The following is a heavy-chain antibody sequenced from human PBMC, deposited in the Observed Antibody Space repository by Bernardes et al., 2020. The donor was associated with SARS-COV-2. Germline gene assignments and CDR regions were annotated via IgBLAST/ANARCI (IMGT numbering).Heavy chain of an antibody. J-gene: IGHJ4*02. CDR2: IDWDDDK. D-gene: IGHD3-9*01. Sequence: SGHTLWKPTQTLTLTCPFSGFSLSPSGMCVSWIRQPPGKALEWLARIDWDDDKYYSTSLKTRLTISKDTSKNQVVLTMTNMDPVDTATYYCARISYDILTGYSALFDYWGQGTLVTVSS. CDR3: ARISYDILTGYSALFDY. CDR1: GFSLSPSGMC. V-gene: IGHV2-70*11.